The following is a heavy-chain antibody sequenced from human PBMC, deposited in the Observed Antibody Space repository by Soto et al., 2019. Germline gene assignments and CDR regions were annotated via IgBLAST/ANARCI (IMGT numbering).Heavy chain of an antibody. D-gene: IGHD3-22*01. CDR3: ARGGDSSGYLFDY. CDR2: IYYSGST. V-gene: IGHV4-31*03. J-gene: IGHJ4*02. CDR1: GGSISSGGYY. Sequence: QVQLQESGPGLVKPSQTLSLTCTVSGGSISSGGYYWSWIRQHPGKGLEWIGYIYYSGSTYYNPSLNSRVTISVDTSKNQFSLKLSSVTAADTAVYYCARGGDSSGYLFDYWGQGTLVTVSS.